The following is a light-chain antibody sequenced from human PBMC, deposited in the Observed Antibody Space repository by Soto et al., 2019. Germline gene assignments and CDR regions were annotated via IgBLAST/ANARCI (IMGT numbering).Light chain of an antibody. Sequence: EIVLTQYRGALSLTPGERATLSFRSGQRISNSYLAWYQQKTGQAPRFLLYDASSRATGIPDRVSGSLYGTDFTLTISSLQTEDFTTYSCQQTYRTPLTFGGGTKV. CDR2: DAS. J-gene: IGKJ4*01. V-gene: IGKV3-20*01. CDR1: QRISNSY. CDR3: QQTYRTPLT.